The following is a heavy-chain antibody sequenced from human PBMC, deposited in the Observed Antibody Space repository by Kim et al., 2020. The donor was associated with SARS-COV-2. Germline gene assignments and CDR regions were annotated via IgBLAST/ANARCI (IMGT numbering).Heavy chain of an antibody. V-gene: IGHV4-39*01. CDR3: ARRLAMVVIDDAFDI. D-gene: IGHD2-21*01. CDR1: GGSISSSSYY. J-gene: IGHJ3*02. Sequence: SETLSLTCTVSGGSISSSSYYWGWIRQPPGKGLEWIGSIYYSGSTYYNPSLKSRVTISVDTSKNQFSLKLSSVTAADTAVYYCARRLAMVVIDDAFDIWGQGTMVTVSS. CDR2: IYYSGST.